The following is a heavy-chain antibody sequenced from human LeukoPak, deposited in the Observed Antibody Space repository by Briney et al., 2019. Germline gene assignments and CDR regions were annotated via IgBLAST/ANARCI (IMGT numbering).Heavy chain of an antibody. V-gene: IGHV4-59*01. CDR2: IYYSGST. CDR3: ARGASSSWYLI. Sequence: PSETLSLTCTVSGGSISSYYWSWIRQPPGKGLEWIGYIYYSGSTNYNPSLKSRVTISVDTSKNQFSLKLSSVTAADTAEYYCARGASSSWYLIWGQGTLVTVSS. CDR1: GGSISSYY. J-gene: IGHJ4*02. D-gene: IGHD6-13*01.